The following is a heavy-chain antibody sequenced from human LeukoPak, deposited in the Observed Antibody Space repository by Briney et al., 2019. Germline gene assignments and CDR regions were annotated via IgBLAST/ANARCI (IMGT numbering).Heavy chain of an antibody. CDR1: GVTFSSYA. V-gene: IGHV3-23*01. J-gene: IGHJ3*02. CDR2: ISGSGGST. D-gene: IGHD5-12*01. Sequence: GGSLRLSCAASGVTFSSYAMSWVRQAPGKGLEWVSAISGSGGSTYYADSVKGRFTISRDNSKNTLYLQMNSLRAEDTAVYYCAKPIYSGYDSDAFDIWGQGTMVTVSS. CDR3: AKPIYSGYDSDAFDI.